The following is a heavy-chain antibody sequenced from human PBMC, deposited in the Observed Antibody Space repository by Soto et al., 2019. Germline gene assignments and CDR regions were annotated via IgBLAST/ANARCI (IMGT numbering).Heavy chain of an antibody. V-gene: IGHV3-21*01. CDR1: GFTFSSYS. CDR3: ASINPKGAFDI. Sequence: GGSLRLSCAASGFTFSSYSMNWVCQAPGKGLEWVSSISSSSSYIYYADSVKGRFTISRDNAKNSLYLQMNSLRAEDTAVYYCASINPKGAFDIWGKGTMVTVSS. CDR2: ISSSSSYI. J-gene: IGHJ3*02.